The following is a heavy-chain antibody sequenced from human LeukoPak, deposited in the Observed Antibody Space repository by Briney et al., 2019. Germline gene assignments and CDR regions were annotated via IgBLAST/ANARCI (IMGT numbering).Heavy chain of an antibody. V-gene: IGHV1-18*01. CDR1: AYTFTSFA. CDR2: ISAYNGNT. J-gene: IGHJ4*02. D-gene: IGHD2-2*01. CDR3: ARLVTEYQLRTYYFDY. Sequence: ASVYVSSMASAYTFTSFAISWVRQAPGHGIEWMGWISAYNGNTNYAQKLQGRVTMTTDTSTSTAYMELRSLRSDDTAVYYCARLVTEYQLRTYYFDYWGQGTLVTVSS.